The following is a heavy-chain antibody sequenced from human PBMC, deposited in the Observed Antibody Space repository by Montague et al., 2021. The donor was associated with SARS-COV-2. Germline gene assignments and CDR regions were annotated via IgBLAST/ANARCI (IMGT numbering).Heavy chain of an antibody. Sequence: YRSEKNYEYAVSLKSRITINPDTSKNQFSLQVKSMTPEDTAVYYCALAVAGRGGYDYWGQGTLVTVSA. D-gene: IGHD6-19*01. CDR3: ALAVAGRGGYDY. V-gene: IGHV6-1*01. J-gene: IGHJ4*02. CDR2: YRSEKNY.